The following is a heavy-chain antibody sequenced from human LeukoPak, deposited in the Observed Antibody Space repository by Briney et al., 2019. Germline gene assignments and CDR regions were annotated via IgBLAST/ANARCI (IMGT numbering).Heavy chain of an antibody. D-gene: IGHD4-4*01. CDR2: IYYSGST. CDR3: ARRRFDYNVPRYFDF. Sequence: SETLSLTCTVSGGSISSYYWSWIRQPPGKGLEWIGSIYYSGSTYYNPSLKSRVTISVDTSKNQFSLKLSSVTAADTAVYYCARRRFDYNVPRYFDFWGRGTLVTVSS. J-gene: IGHJ2*01. CDR1: GGSISSYY. V-gene: IGHV4-59*05.